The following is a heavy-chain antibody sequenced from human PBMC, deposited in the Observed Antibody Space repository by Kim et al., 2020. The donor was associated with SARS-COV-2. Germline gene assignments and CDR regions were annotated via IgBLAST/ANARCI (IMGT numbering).Heavy chain of an antibody. CDR1: GFTFNKYV. CDR3: ARGSAAQPELPDVFDR. CDR2: ISGTSGST. V-gene: IGHV3-23*01. D-gene: IGHD1-7*01. Sequence: GGSLRLSCAASGFTFNKYVMNWVRQAPGKGLEWVSSISGTSGSTYYGDSVKGRFTISRDNSKSTLYLQMSSLRADDTAVYYCARGSAAQPELPDVFDRWGQGALVTVSS. J-gene: IGHJ4*02.